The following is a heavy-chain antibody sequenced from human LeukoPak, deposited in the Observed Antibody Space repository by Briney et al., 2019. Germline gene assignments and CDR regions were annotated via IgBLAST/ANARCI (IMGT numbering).Heavy chain of an antibody. CDR3: ARLTKNDSGTYRFGKKKRGYMDV. CDR2: MNHSGST. J-gene: IGHJ6*03. D-gene: IGHD3-10*01. V-gene: IGHV4-34*01. Sequence: SETLSLTCAVYGGSFSGYYWSWIRQPPEKGLEWIGEMNHSGSTNYNPSLKSRVTISVDTSKNQFSLRLSSVTAADTAVYYCARLTKNDSGTYRFGKKKRGYMDVWGKGTTVTISS. CDR1: GGSFSGYY.